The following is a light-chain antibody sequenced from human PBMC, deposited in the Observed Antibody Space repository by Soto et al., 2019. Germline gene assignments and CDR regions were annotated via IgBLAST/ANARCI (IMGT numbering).Light chain of an antibody. V-gene: IGKV3-20*01. CDR3: QQYGSSPLMYT. J-gene: IGKJ2*01. CDR1: QSISSTY. CDR2: GAS. Sequence: EIVLTQSPGTLSLSPGERATLSCRASQSISSTYLSWYQQKPGQAPRLLIYGASTRATGIPDRFSGSGSGTDFTLTISRLEPEDFVVYYCQQYGSSPLMYTFGQGTNLEIK.